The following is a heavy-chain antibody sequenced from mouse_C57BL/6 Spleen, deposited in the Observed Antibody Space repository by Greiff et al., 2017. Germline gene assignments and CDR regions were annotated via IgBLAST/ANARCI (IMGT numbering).Heavy chain of an antibody. CDR3: ARTTVVAPYYAMDY. D-gene: IGHD1-1*01. CDR2: ISGGGGNT. V-gene: IGHV5-9*01. Sequence: EVMLVESGGGLVKPGGSLKLSCAASGFTFSSYTMSWVRQTPEKRLEWVATISGGGGNTYYPDSVKGRFTISRDNAKNTLYLQMSSLRSEDTALYYCARTTVVAPYYAMDYWGQGTSGTVSS. CDR1: GFTFSSYT. J-gene: IGHJ4*01.